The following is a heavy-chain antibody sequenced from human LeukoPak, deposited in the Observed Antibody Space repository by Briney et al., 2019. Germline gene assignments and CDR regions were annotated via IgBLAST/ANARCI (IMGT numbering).Heavy chain of an antibody. CDR2: ICGSGGCT. CDR3: ASTPFYDYVWGSYRYRGLFDN. J-gene: IGHJ4*02. Sequence: GGSLRLSCAASGFTFSTYAMSWVRQAPGRGLEWVSGICGSGGCTYYADSVKGRFTISRDNSKNTLYLQMNSLRAVDTAVYYCASTPFYDYVWGSYRYRGLFDNWGQGTPVSVSS. CDR1: GFTFSTYA. D-gene: IGHD3-16*02. V-gene: IGHV3-23*01.